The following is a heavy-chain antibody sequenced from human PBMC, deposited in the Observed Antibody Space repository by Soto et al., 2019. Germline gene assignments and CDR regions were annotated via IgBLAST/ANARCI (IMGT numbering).Heavy chain of an antibody. CDR3: ARRRDPVAGKGAARPIFDY. CDR2: IKQDGSEK. Sequence: GGSLRLSCAASGFTFSSYWMSWVRQAPGKGLEWVANIKQDGSEKYYVDSVKGRFTISRDNAKNSLYLQMNSLRAEDTAVYYCARRRDPVAGKGAARPIFDYWGQGTLVTVSS. J-gene: IGHJ4*02. V-gene: IGHV3-7*01. D-gene: IGHD6-19*01. CDR1: GFTFSSYW.